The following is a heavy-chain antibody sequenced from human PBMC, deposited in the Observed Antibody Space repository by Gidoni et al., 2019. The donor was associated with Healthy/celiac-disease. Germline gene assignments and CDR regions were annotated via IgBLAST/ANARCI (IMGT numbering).Heavy chain of an antibody. J-gene: IGHJ4*02. V-gene: IGHV3-33*01. CDR1: GFPFSSDG. Sequence: QVQLVESGGGVAQPGGPLRLSCAASGFPFSSDGMHWVRQAPGKGLEWVAVIWYDGSNKYYADSVKGRFTISRDNSKTALYLQMNSLRAEDTAVYYCARGGGAYDSNYLDYWGQGTLVTVSS. CDR2: IWYDGSNK. CDR3: ARGGGAYDSNYLDY. D-gene: IGHD3-22*01.